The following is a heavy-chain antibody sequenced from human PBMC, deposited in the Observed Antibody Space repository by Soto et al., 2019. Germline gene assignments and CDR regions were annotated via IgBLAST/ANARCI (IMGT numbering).Heavy chain of an antibody. Sequence: PSETLSLTCTVSGGSISSSSYYWGWIRQPPGKGLEWIGSIYYSGSTYYNPSLKSRVTISVDTSKNQFSLKLSSVTAADTAVYYCASKGKNYYDSSVYSHWGQGTLVTVSS. CDR2: IYYSGST. CDR3: ASKGKNYYDSSVYSH. CDR1: GGSISSSSYY. V-gene: IGHV4-39*01. J-gene: IGHJ4*02. D-gene: IGHD3-22*01.